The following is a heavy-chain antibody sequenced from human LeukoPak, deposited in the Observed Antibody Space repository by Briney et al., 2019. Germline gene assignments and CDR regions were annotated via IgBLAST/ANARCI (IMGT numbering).Heavy chain of an antibody. Sequence: PSETLSLTCAVYGGSFSGYYWGWIRQPPGKGLEWIGEINHSGSTNYNPSLKSRVTISVDTSKNQFSLKLSSVTAADTAVYYCAILSYYNFWSGYSGPYVYWGQGTLVTVSS. D-gene: IGHD3-3*01. CDR1: GGSFSGYY. J-gene: IGHJ4*02. V-gene: IGHV4-34*01. CDR3: AILSYYNFWSGYSGPYVY. CDR2: INHSGST.